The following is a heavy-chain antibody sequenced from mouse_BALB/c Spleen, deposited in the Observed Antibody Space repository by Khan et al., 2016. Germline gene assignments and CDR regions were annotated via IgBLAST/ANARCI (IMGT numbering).Heavy chain of an antibody. J-gene: IGHJ4*01. CDR2: IWGGGST. CDR1: GFSLSRYS. Sequence: QVQLKESGPGLVAPSQSLSITCTVSGFSLSRYSVHWVRQPPGKGLEWLGMIWGGGSTDYNSALKSRLSISKDYSKSQVLLKMNSLQTDATAIYYSAGSLLWPAMDYWGQGSSVTISS. CDR3: AGSLLWPAMDY. V-gene: IGHV2-6-4*01. D-gene: IGHD2-10*01.